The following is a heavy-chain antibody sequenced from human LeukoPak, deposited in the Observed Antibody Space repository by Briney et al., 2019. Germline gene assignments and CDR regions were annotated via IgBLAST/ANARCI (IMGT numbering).Heavy chain of an antibody. CDR1: GFTFSSYG. CDR2: ISYDGSNK. Sequence: GGSLRLSCAASGFTFSSYGMHWVRQAPGKGLEWVAVISYDGSNKYYADSVKGRFTISRDNSKNTLYLQMNSLRAEDTAVYYCAKDGDYYDSSGPPPHYFDYWGQGTLVTVSS. V-gene: IGHV3-30*18. J-gene: IGHJ4*02. CDR3: AKDGDYYDSSGPPPHYFDY. D-gene: IGHD3-22*01.